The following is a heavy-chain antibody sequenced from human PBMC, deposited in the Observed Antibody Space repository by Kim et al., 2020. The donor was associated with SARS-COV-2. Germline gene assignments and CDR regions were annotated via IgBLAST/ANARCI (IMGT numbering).Heavy chain of an antibody. J-gene: IGHJ4*02. CDR1: GGSISSSSYY. CDR3: ASSKYRYLNLGY. Sequence: SETLSLTCTVSGGSISSSSYYWGWIRQPPGKGLEWIGSIYYSGSTYYNPSLKSRVTISVDTSKNQFSLKLSSVTAADTAVYYCASSKYRYLNLGYWGQGTLVTVSS. CDR2: IYYSGST. V-gene: IGHV4-39*01. D-gene: IGHD2-2*01.